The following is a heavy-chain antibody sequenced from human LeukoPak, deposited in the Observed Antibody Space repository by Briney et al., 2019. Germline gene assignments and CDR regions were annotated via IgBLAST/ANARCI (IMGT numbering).Heavy chain of an antibody. V-gene: IGHV3-21*04. CDR1: GFTFSSYS. CDR3: ARDGRSYYYDSSGYNAFDI. D-gene: IGHD3-22*01. Sequence: PGGSLRLSCGASGFTFSSYSMIGVRQAPGKGLEWVSSISSSSSYIYYADSVKGRFTISRDNAKNSLYLQMNSLRAEDTAVYYCARDGRSYYYDSSGYNAFDIWGQGTMVTVSS. J-gene: IGHJ3*02. CDR2: ISSSSSYI.